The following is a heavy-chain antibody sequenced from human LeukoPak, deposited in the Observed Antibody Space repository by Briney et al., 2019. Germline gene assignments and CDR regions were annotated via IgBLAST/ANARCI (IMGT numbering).Heavy chain of an antibody. D-gene: IGHD2-15*01. CDR2: ISDSGGNT. J-gene: IGHJ4*02. CDR3: ATLRLSDHFDY. Sequence: PGGSLTLSCAASGFTFSSYPMRWLRLAPGKGVEWVSAISDSGGNTYYADSVKGRFTISRDNSKNTLYLQMNSLRAEDTAVYYCATLRLSDHFDYWGQGTLVTVSS. CDR1: GFTFSSYP. V-gene: IGHV3-23*01.